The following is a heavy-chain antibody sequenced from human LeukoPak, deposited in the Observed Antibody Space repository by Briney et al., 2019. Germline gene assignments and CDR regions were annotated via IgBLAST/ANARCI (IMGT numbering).Heavy chain of an antibody. CDR3: AASITMFDY. V-gene: IGHV3-30-3*01. CDR1: GFTFSSYA. CDR2: ISYDGSNK. Sequence: QTGGSLRLSCAASGFTFSSYAMHWVRQAPGKGLEWVAVISYDGSNKYYADSVKGRFTISRDNSKNTLYLQMNSLRAEDTAVYYCAASITMFDYWGQGTLVTVSS. D-gene: IGHD3-10*01. J-gene: IGHJ4*02.